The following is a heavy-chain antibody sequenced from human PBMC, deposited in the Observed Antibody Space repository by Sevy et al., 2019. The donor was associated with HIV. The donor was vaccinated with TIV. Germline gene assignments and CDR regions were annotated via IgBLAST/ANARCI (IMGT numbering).Heavy chain of an antibody. Sequence: ASVKVSCKASGGTFSSYAISWVRQAPGQGLEWMGGIIPIFGTANYAQKFQGRVTITADESTSTAYMELSSLRSEDTAVYYCARIILPGIAAAGNRQYFDYWGQGTLVTVSS. J-gene: IGHJ4*02. D-gene: IGHD6-13*01. CDR3: ARIILPGIAAAGNRQYFDY. CDR2: IIPIFGTA. CDR1: GGTFSSYA. V-gene: IGHV1-69*13.